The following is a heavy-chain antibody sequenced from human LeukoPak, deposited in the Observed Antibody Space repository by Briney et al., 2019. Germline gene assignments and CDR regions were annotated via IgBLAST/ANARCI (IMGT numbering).Heavy chain of an antibody. J-gene: IGHJ4*02. Sequence: GGSLRLSCGASGFTFSSYWMHWVRQAPGKGPVWVSRINFDGTTTTYADSVEGRFTISRDNAKKTLYLQMNSLRTEDTAVYYCARDLNWNQVDNWGQGTLVTVSS. CDR1: GFTFSSYW. V-gene: IGHV3-74*01. D-gene: IGHD1-1*01. CDR2: INFDGTTT. CDR3: ARDLNWNQVDN.